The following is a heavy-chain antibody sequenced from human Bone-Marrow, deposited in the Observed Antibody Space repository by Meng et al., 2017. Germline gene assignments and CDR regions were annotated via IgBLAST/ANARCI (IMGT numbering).Heavy chain of an antibody. Sequence: QGRLKESGPGLVRPSESLSLTCTVSGGSVYSGSYYWSWIRQPPGKGLEWIGYIYSTGTTKYNPSLKSRVTISVDTSKNQFSLNLSSVTAADTALYYCARTPGYSYGQIDSWGQGTLVTVSS. CDR1: GGSVYSGSYY. J-gene: IGHJ4*02. V-gene: IGHV4-61*01. CDR3: ARTPGYSYGQIDS. CDR2: IYSTGTT. D-gene: IGHD5-18*01.